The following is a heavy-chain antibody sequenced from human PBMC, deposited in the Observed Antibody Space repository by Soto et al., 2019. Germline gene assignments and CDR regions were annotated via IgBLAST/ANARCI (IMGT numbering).Heavy chain of an antibody. V-gene: IGHV4-39*01. D-gene: IGHD3-3*01. CDR3: ARQTIFGVVIILDAFDI. CDR1: GGSISSSSYY. J-gene: IGHJ3*02. Sequence: SETLSLTCTVSGGSISSSSYYWGWIRQPPGKGLEWIGSIYYSGSTYYNPSLKSRVTISVDTSKNQFSLKLSSVTAADTAVYYCARQTIFGVVIILDAFDIWGQRTMVTVSS. CDR2: IYYSGST.